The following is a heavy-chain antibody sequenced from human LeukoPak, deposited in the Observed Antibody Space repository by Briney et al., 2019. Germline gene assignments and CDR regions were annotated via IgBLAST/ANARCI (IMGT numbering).Heavy chain of an antibody. CDR1: GCSFITSGMC. Sequence: SGPTLVNPTQTLTLTCTFSGCSFITSGMCVSWIRQPPGKALEWLARIDWDDDKFYSTSLKTRLTISKDTSKNQVVLTMTNMDPVDTATYYCARFHRYLGVSLDYWAQGTLVTVSS. CDR3: ARFHRYLGVSLDY. D-gene: IGHD3-16*01. CDR2: IDWDDDK. V-gene: IGHV2-70*17. J-gene: IGHJ4*02.